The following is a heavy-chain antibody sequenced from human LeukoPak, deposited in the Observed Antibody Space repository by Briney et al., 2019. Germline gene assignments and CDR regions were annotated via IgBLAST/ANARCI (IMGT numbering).Heavy chain of an antibody. CDR1: GGSFSGYY. Sequence: SETLSLTCAVYGGSFSGYYWSWIRQPPGKGLEWTGEINHSGSTNYNPSLKSRVTISVDTSKNQFSLKMSSVTAADTAVYYCARGLRDGYNGWGQGTLVTVSS. D-gene: IGHD5-24*01. CDR2: INHSGST. V-gene: IGHV4-34*01. CDR3: ARGLRDGYNG. J-gene: IGHJ4*02.